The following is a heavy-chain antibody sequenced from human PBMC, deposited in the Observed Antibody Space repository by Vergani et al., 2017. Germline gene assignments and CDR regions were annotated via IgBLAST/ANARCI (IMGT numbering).Heavy chain of an antibody. V-gene: IGHV4-34*11. CDR3: ARDSRSGSYYYYYYGMDV. J-gene: IGHJ6*02. D-gene: IGHD3-22*01. CDR2: IYYSGST. Sequence: QVQLQQWGAGLLKPSETLSLTCAVYGGSFSGYYWSWIRQPPGKGLEWIGYIYYSGSTNYNPSLKSRVTISVDTSKNQFSLKLSSVTAADTAVYYCARDSRSGSYYYYYYGMDVWGQGTTVTVSS. CDR1: GGSFSGYY.